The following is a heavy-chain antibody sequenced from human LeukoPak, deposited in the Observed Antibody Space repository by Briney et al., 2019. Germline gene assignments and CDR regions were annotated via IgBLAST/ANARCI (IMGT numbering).Heavy chain of an antibody. CDR3: ARQGRDGYNLDY. J-gene: IGHJ4*02. D-gene: IGHD5-24*01. Sequence: GESLKISCQGSGYRFSSYWIGWVRQLPGNGLERIGIIYPGDSDTRYSPSFQGQVTISADKSISTAYLQWGSLKASYTAMYYCARQGRDGYNLDYWGQGTLVTVSS. CDR1: GYRFSSYW. CDR2: IYPGDSDT. V-gene: IGHV5-51*01.